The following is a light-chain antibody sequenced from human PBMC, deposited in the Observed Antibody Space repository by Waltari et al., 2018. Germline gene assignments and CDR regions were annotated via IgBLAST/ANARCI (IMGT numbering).Light chain of an antibody. Sequence: QSALTQPASVSGSPGQSIPISCTGTTSDLGGYNYVPWYQQHPGKAPKLIIFDVSSRPSGVSNRFSGSKSANTASLIISGLQAEDEADYYCCSFTSSSTWVFGGGTKLTVL. CDR1: TSDLGGYNY. CDR3: CSFTSSSTWV. CDR2: DVS. V-gene: IGLV2-14*03. J-gene: IGLJ3*02.